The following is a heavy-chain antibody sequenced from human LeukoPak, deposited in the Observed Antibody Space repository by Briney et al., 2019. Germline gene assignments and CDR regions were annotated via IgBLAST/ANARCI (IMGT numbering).Heavy chain of an antibody. CDR3: ALGTINKDFYFGMDV. CDR2: ISNSGSTV. CDR1: GFTFSDYY. V-gene: IGHV3-11*01. Sequence: KTGGSLRLSCAASGFTFSDYYMTWLRQAPGMGLEWLSYISNSGSTVFYADSVKGRFTVSRDNAKRSLYLQIESLRDDDTAVYHCALGTINKDFYFGMDVWGQGTTVTVSS. J-gene: IGHJ6*02. D-gene: IGHD2-8*01.